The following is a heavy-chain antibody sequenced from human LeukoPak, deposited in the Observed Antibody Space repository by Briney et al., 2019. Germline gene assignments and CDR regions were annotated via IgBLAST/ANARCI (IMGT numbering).Heavy chain of an antibody. V-gene: IGHV4-34*01. J-gene: IGHJ6*03. CDR3: ARTAMAKSYYYMDV. Sequence: PSETLSLTCAVYGGSFSGYYWSWIRQPPGKGLEWIGEINHSGSTNYNPSLKSRVTISVDTSKNQFSLKLSSVTAAATAVYYCARTAMAKSYYYMDVWGKGTTVTVSS. CDR1: GGSFSGYY. CDR2: INHSGST. D-gene: IGHD5-18*01.